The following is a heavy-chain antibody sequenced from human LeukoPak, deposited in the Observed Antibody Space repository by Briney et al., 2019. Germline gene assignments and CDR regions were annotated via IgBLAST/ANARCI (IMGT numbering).Heavy chain of an antibody. V-gene: IGHV3-23*01. Sequence: GGSLRLSCAASGFTFSSYAMSWVRQAPGKGLECVSAISGSGGSTYYADSVKGRFTISRDNSKNTLYPQMNRVRAEDTAVYYCAREERGYCSGGSCYLSSFDYWGQGTLVTVSS. CDR3: AREERGYCSGGSCYLSSFDY. D-gene: IGHD2-15*01. J-gene: IGHJ4*02. CDR1: GFTFSSYA. CDR2: ISGSGGST.